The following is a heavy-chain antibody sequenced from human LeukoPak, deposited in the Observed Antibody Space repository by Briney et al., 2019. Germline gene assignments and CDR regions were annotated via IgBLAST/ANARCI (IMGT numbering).Heavy chain of an antibody. V-gene: IGHV3-23*01. J-gene: IGHJ4*02. Sequence: PGGSLRLSCAASGFTFSSYAMTWARQAPGKGLEWVSAISGRGDITSYADSVKGRFTISRDNSKNTLYLQMNSLRAEDTAVFYCARERVRGQLDYWGQGTLVAVSS. CDR3: ARERVRGQLDY. CDR1: GFTFSSYA. CDR2: ISGRGDIT. D-gene: IGHD3-10*01.